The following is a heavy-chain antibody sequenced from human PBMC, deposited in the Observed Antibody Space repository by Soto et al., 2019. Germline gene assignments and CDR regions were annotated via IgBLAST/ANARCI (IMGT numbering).Heavy chain of an antibody. CDR3: ARDRGPPYIVGATNWFDP. J-gene: IGHJ5*02. D-gene: IGHD1-26*01. CDR1: GFTFSSYS. Sequence: GGSLRLSCAASGFTFSSYSMNWVRQAPGKGLEWVSYISSSSSTIYYADSVKGRFTISRDNAKNSLYLQMNSLRDEDTAVYYCARDRGPPYIVGATNWFDPWGQGTLVTVSS. V-gene: IGHV3-48*02. CDR2: ISSSSSTI.